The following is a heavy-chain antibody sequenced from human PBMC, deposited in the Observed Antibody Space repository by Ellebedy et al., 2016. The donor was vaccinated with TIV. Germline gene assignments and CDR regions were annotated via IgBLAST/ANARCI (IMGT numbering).Heavy chain of an antibody. Sequence: GESLKISXKSSGYSFSSYWIDWVRQMPGKGLEWMGIIFPGDSETIYRPSFQGQVTFSVDKSISTVSLQWRSLKASDSAIYFCARRRGSGNSAPLDYWGQGTLVTVS. V-gene: IGHV5-51*01. J-gene: IGHJ4*02. D-gene: IGHD3-10*01. CDR2: IFPGDSET. CDR1: GYSFSSYW. CDR3: ARRRGSGNSAPLDY.